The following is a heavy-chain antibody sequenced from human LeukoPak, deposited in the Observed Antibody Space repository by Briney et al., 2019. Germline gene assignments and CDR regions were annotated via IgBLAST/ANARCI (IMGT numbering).Heavy chain of an antibody. Sequence: GGSLRLSCAASGFTFGNFWMHWVRQVPGKGLEWVASINHNGNVNYYVDSVKGRFTISRDNAKNSLYLQMSNLRAEDTAVYFCARGGGLDVWGQGATVTVSS. J-gene: IGHJ6*02. CDR1: GFTFGNFW. CDR2: INHNGNVN. CDR3: ARGGGLDV. V-gene: IGHV3-7*03. D-gene: IGHD3-16*01.